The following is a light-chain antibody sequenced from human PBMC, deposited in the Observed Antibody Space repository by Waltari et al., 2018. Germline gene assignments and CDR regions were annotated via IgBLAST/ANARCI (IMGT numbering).Light chain of an antibody. CDR3: AAWDDSLNGYV. CDR1: NSNIGTNS. J-gene: IGLJ1*01. Sequence: QSVLTQPPSASETSGQRVTISCSGDNSNIGTNSVDWYQQFPGTAPKLLIYRDEQRPSGVPVRCSGSKSGTSASLAISGLLSEDEADYYCAAWDDSLNGYVFATGTKVTVL. CDR2: RDE. V-gene: IGLV1-44*01.